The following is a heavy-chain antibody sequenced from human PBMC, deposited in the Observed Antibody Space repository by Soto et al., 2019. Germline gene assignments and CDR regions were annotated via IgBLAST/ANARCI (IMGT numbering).Heavy chain of an antibody. CDR1: RPIRSNFL. CDR2: VFHIGMT. D-gene: IGHD1-1*01. V-gene: IGHV4-4*02. CDR3: AASPYKWNLWMIY. Sequence: ESGPGLGEPLGTPFPPGHGPGRPIRSNFLWGWVRQSPRKGLEWIGEVFHIGMTNYNPSLKGRVSMSVDKSQNQFSLKLTSVTAADTAVYYCAASPYKWNLWMIYWGRGTLVSVSS. J-gene: IGHJ4*02.